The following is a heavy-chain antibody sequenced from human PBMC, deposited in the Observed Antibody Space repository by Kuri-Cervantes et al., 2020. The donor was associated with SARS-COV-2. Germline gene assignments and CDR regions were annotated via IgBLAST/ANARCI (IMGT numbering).Heavy chain of an antibody. CDR2: INHSGGT. CDR3: ARGHIGVVPSPILGLGPHYYYYHSDV. Sequence: SETLSLTCAVFGVPLNTYSWSWVRQSPGKGLQWIGEINHSGGTKYRPSLRGRVSISIDASKNQVSLKLTSVTAADAAVYYCARGHIGVVPSPILGLGPHYYYYHSDVWGQGTTVTVSS. V-gene: IGHV4-34*01. CDR1: GVPLNTYS. J-gene: IGHJ6*02. D-gene: IGHD2-2*01.